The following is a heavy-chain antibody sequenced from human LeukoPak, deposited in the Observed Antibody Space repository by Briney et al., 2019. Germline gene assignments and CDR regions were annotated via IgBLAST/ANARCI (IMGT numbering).Heavy chain of an antibody. CDR1: GGTFSSYA. V-gene: IGHV1-69*04. CDR2: IIPILGIA. Sequence: GSSVKVPCKASGGTFSSYAISWVRQAPGQGLEWMGRIIPILGIANYAQKFQGRVTITADKSTSTAYMELSSLRSEDTAVYYCARRHGRCSDGSCYYPDYWGQGTLVTVSS. J-gene: IGHJ4*02. CDR3: ARRHGRCSDGSCYYPDY. D-gene: IGHD2-15*01.